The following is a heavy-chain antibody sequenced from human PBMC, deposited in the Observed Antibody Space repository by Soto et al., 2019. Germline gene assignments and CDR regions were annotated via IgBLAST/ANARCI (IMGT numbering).Heavy chain of an antibody. V-gene: IGHV1-3*01. Sequence: QVQLVQSGAEVKKPGASVKVSCKASGYTFTSYAMHWVRQAPGQRLEWMGWINAGNGNTKYSQKFQGRVTITRDTSASTAYMELSSLRSEDTAVYYCATSILVVAAADYWGQGSMVTVSS. J-gene: IGHJ4*02. CDR3: ATSILVVAAADY. CDR1: GYTFTSYA. CDR2: INAGNGNT. D-gene: IGHD2-21*02.